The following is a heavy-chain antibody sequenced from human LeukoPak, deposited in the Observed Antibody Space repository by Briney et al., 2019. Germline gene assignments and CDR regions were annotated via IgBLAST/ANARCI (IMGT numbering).Heavy chain of an antibody. V-gene: IGHV3-13*04. CDR1: GFTFSSYD. J-gene: IGHJ4*02. Sequence: GGSLTLSCEASGFTFSSYDMHWVRQVTGKGLEWVSAIGTVGDTYYSGSVKGRFTISRENAKNSLYLQMNSLRAGDTAVDYCAREVSGSGINPLDYWGQGTLVTVSS. CDR3: AREVSGSGINPLDY. D-gene: IGHD3-10*01. CDR2: IGTVGDT.